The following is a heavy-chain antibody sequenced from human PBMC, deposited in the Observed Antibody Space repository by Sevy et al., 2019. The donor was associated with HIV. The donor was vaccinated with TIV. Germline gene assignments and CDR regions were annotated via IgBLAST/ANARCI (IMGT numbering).Heavy chain of an antibody. CDR2: IWYDGSNK. Sequence: GGSLRLSCAASGFTFSSYGMHWVRQAPGKGLEWVAVIWYDGSNKYYADSVKGRFTISRDNSKNTLYLQMNSLRAKDTAVYYCARETYSSGWHNWYFDLWGRGTLVTVSS. D-gene: IGHD6-19*01. V-gene: IGHV3-33*01. CDR3: ARETYSSGWHNWYFDL. J-gene: IGHJ2*01. CDR1: GFTFSSYG.